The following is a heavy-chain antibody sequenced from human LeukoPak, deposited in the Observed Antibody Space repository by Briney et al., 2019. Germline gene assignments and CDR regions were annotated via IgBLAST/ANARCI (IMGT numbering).Heavy chain of an antibody. V-gene: IGHV3-23*01. CDR2: ISGSGDET. CDR3: VKGGWLDD. CDR1: AFTFSTYD. Sequence: PGGSLRLSCAASAFTFSTYDMSWVRQAPGKGLEWVSRISGSGDETTYLDSVKGRFTISRDNSNNTLHLQMDGLRAEDTALYYCVKGGWLDDWGQGTLVTVTS. J-gene: IGHJ5*02.